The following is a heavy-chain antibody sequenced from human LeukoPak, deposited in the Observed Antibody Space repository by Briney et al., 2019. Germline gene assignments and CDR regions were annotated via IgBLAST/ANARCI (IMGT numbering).Heavy chain of an antibody. V-gene: IGHV7-4-1*02. CDR3: ARARGTTRSRSAGGREGYYYYYMDV. CDR1: GYTFTSYA. CDR2: INTNTGNP. J-gene: IGHJ6*03. Sequence: ASVKVSCKASGYTFTSYAMNWVRQAPGQGLEWMGWINTNTGNPTYAQGSTGRFVFSLDTSVSTAYLQISSLKAEDTAVYYCARARGTTRSRSAGGREGYYYYYMDVWGKGTTVTVSS. D-gene: IGHD1-26*01.